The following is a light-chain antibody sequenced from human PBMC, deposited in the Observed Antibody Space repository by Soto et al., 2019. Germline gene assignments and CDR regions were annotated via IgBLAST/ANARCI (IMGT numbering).Light chain of an antibody. J-gene: IGKJ1*01. CDR2: DAS. V-gene: IGKV3-11*01. Sequence: EIVLTQSPATLSLSPGERATLSCRASQSVSSYLAWYQQKPGQAPRLLIYDASNRATGIPARFSGSGSGTDFALTISSLEPEDVAVYYCQQSSNWPPEWTFGQGTKVDIK. CDR3: QQSSNWPPEWT. CDR1: QSVSSY.